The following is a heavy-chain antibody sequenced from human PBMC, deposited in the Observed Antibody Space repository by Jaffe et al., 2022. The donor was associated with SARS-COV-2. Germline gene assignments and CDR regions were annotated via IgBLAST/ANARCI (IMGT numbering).Heavy chain of an antibody. Sequence: QVQLQESGPGLVKPSETLSLTCSVSGYFISSGYYWGWIRQPPGKGLEWIGSTSHSGDTNYNSSLRGRVTISVDMSKNQFSLKLSSVIAADTAIYYCARSTCRGNCHGHFHYWGQGTLITVSS. CDR3: ARSTCRGNCHGHFHY. D-gene: IGHD2-15*01. J-gene: IGHJ4*02. CDR1: GYFISSGYY. CDR2: TSHSGDT. V-gene: IGHV4-38-2*02.